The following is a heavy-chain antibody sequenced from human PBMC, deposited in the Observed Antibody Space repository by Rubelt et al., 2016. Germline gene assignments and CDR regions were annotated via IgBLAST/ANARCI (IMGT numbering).Heavy chain of an antibody. J-gene: IGHJ4*02. CDR1: GYTFTSYA. CDR2: INAGNGNT. Sequence: KPGASVKVSCKASGYTFTSYAMHWVRQAPGQRLEWMGWINAGNGNTKYSQKFQGRVTITRDTSASTAYMELSSLRSDDTAVYYCAREGLMSYIVIRTPFDYWGQGTLVTVSS. D-gene: IGHD2/OR15-2a*01. CDR3: AREGLMSYIVIRTPFDY. V-gene: IGHV1-3*01.